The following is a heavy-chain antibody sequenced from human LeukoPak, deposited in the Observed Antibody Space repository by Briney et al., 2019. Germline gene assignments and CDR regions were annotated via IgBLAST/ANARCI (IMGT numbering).Heavy chain of an antibody. CDR2: IYSGGNT. Sequence: GGSLRLSCAASGFTVSSNYMSWVRQAPGKGLEWVSVIYSGGNTYYADSVKGRLTISRDNSKNTLYLQMNSLRAEDTAVYYCARDLRGGYNAFDIWGQGTMVTVSS. V-gene: IGHV3-53*01. D-gene: IGHD5-12*01. J-gene: IGHJ3*02. CDR1: GFTVSSNY. CDR3: ARDLRGGYNAFDI.